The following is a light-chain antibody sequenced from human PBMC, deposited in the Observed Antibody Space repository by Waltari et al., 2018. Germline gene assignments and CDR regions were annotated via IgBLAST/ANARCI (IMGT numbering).Light chain of an antibody. CDR1: QSVTRA. J-gene: IGKJ1*01. CDR3: QHYLRLPVT. V-gene: IGKV3-20*01. CDR2: GAS. Sequence: EIVLTQSPGPLSLSPGESATLSCRTSQSVTRALAWYQQKPGQDPRLLIYGASNRATGSPDRFSGSGSGTDVSLTISSLEPEDCAVYYCQHYLRLPVTFGQGTKVEVK.